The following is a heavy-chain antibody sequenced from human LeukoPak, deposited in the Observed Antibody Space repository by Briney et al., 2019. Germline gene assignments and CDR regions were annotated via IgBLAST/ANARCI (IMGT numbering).Heavy chain of an antibody. CDR1: GGTFSSYA. V-gene: IGHV1-69*05. J-gene: IGHJ5*02. Sequence: ASVKVSCKASGGTFSSYAISWVRQAPGQGLEWMGGIIPIFGTANYAQKFQGRVTITTDESTSTAYMELSSLRSEDTAVYYCARGGGYSYLGDPWGQGTLVTVSS. CDR3: ARGGGYSYLGDP. CDR2: IIPIFGTA. D-gene: IGHD5-18*01.